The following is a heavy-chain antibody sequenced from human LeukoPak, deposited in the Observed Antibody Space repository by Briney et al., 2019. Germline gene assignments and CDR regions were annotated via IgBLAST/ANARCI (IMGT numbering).Heavy chain of an antibody. V-gene: IGHV3-9*01. Sequence: GRSLRLSCAASGFTFDDYAMHWVRQAPGKGLEWVSGVSWNSGGIGYADSVKGRFTISRDNAKNSVYLQMNSLRAEDTALYYCARGYRYGYDYFDYWGQGTLVTVSS. CDR1: GFTFDDYA. CDR3: ARGYRYGYDYFDY. CDR2: VSWNSGGI. D-gene: IGHD5-18*01. J-gene: IGHJ4*02.